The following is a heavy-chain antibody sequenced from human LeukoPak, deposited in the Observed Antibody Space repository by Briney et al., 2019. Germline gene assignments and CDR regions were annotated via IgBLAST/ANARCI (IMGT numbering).Heavy chain of an antibody. Sequence: SETLSLTCSVSGGSISTYYYSWIRQPPGKELEWIGYVYYSGNTNYNPSLKSRVTISLDTSKNHLSLKMTSVTVADTAMYYCARLYYYGSGSYYHGWFDPWGQGTLVTVSS. CDR1: GGSISTYY. V-gene: IGHV4-59*01. CDR2: VYYSGNT. CDR3: ARLYYYGSGSYYHGWFDP. D-gene: IGHD3-10*01. J-gene: IGHJ5*02.